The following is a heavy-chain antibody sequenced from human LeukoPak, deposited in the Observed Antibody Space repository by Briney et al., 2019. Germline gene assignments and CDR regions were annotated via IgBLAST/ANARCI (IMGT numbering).Heavy chain of an antibody. CDR2: ISAYNGNT. Sequence: VASVKVSCKASGYTFTSYGISWVRQAPGQGLEWMGWISAYNGNTNYAQKLQGRVTMTTDTSTSTAYMELRSLRSDDTAVYYCARYVDDSTSRAMDVWGKGTTVTVSS. D-gene: IGHD3-22*01. CDR3: ARYVDDSTSRAMDV. CDR1: GYTFTSYG. V-gene: IGHV1-18*01. J-gene: IGHJ6*03.